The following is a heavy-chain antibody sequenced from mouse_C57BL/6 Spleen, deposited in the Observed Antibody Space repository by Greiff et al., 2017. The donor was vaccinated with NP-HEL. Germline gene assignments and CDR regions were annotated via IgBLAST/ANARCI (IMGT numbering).Heavy chain of an antibody. Sequence: VKLQESGPELVKPGASVKISCKASGYAFSSSWMNWVKQRPGKGLEWIGRIYPGDGDTNYNGKFKGKATLTADKSSSTAYMQLSSLTSEDSAVYFCARGGSGYGYAMDYWGQGTSVTVSS. J-gene: IGHJ4*01. V-gene: IGHV1-82*01. CDR3: ARGGSGYGYAMDY. CDR1: GYAFSSSW. CDR2: IYPGDGDT. D-gene: IGHD3-2*02.